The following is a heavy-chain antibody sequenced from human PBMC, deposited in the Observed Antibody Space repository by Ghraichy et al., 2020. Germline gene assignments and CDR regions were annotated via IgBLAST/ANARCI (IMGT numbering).Heavy chain of an antibody. Sequence: SETLSLTCTVSGGSISSYYWSWIRQPPGKGLEWIGYIYYSGSTNYNPSLKSRVTISVDTSKNQFSLKLSSVTAADTAVYYCAGDRGDSSGWYYYMDGWGKGTTVTVSS. J-gene: IGHJ6*03. CDR1: GGSISSYY. D-gene: IGHD6-19*01. CDR2: IYYSGST. CDR3: AGDRGDSSGWYYYMDG. V-gene: IGHV4-59*01.